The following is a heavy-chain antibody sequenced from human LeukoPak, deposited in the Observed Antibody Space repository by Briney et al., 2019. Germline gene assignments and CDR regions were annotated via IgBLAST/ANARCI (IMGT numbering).Heavy chain of an antibody. CDR3: AKDGGVGYSSSWSPPSH. V-gene: IGHV3-23*01. CDR1: GFTFSSYA. D-gene: IGHD6-13*01. CDR2: IFGSGGST. J-gene: IGHJ4*02. Sequence: GGSLILSCAASGFTFSSYAMYWVRQAPGKGLEWVSGIFGSGGSTHYADSVKGRFTISRDNSKNTVYLQMNSLRAEDTAVYYCAKDGGVGYSSSWSPPSHWGQGTLVTVSS.